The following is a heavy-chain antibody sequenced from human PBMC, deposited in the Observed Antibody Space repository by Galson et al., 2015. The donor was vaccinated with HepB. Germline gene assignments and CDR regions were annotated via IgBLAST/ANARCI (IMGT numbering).Heavy chain of an antibody. D-gene: IGHD1-20*01. CDR2: INTNTGEP. CDR1: GHTFTNYA. V-gene: IGHV7-4-1*02. Sequence: SVKVSCKASGHTFTNYAINWVRQAPGQGLEWMGWINTNTGEPTYAQAFTGRFVFSLDTSVTTAHLQISSLKPEDTAVYYCARVTSTHNFGRSRYSFYYYGMDVWGQGTTVIVPS. J-gene: IGHJ6*02. CDR3: ARVTSTHNFGRSRYSFYYYGMDV.